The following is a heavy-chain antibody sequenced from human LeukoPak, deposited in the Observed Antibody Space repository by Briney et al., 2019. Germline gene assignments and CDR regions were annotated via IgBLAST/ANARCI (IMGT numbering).Heavy chain of an antibody. D-gene: IGHD6-19*01. V-gene: IGHV3-33*08. J-gene: IGHJ6*02. CDR2: IWYGGSNK. CDR1: GFTFSSYG. Sequence: PAGGSLRLSCAASGFTFSSYGMHWVRQAPGKGLEWVAVIWYGGSNKYYADSVKGRFTISRDNSKNTLYLQMNSLRAEDTAVYYCARAKQWHYYYYGMDVWGQGTTVTVSS. CDR3: ARAKQWHYYYYGMDV.